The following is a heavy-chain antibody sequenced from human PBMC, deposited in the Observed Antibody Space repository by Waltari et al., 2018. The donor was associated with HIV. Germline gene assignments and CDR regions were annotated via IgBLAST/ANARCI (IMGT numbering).Heavy chain of an antibody. CDR2: ISSTSTTI. J-gene: IGHJ6*02. CDR1: GFTFRSYS. D-gene: IGHD2-15*01. Sequence: EVQLVESGGGLVQPGGSLRLPCPASGFTFRSYSMNWVRQAPGKGREWVSYISSTSTTIYCADSGKGRFTVSRDNAKNSLSLQMNSLRAEDTAVYFCAKEVVALPHYYYYGLDVWGQGTTVTVSS. V-gene: IGHV3-48*04. CDR3: AKEVVALPHYYYYGLDV.